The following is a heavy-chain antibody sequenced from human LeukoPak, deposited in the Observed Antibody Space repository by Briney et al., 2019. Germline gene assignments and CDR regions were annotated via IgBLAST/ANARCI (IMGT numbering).Heavy chain of an antibody. J-gene: IGHJ6*02. V-gene: IGHV3-15*01. CDR2: IKSKGGGGTT. Sequence: GGSLRLSCAASGFTFSDAWMSWVRQAPGKGLEWVGRIKSKGGGGTTDFAAPVKGRFTISRDDSKKTLSLQMNSLETEDTAVYYCTKVKGMVLGAEFSVDVWGQGTTVTVSS. CDR3: TKVKGMVLGAEFSVDV. CDR1: GFTFSDAW. D-gene: IGHD3-10*01.